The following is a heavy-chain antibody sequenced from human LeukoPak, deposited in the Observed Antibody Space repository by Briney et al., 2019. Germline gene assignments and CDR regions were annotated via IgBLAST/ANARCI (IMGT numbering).Heavy chain of an antibody. Sequence: PSETLSLTCAVYGGSFSGDYWSWIRQPPGKGLEWIREINHSGSTNYNPSLKSRVTISVDTSKNQFSLKLSSVTAADTAVYYCARGQQWGIYYFDYWGQGTLVTVSS. V-gene: IGHV4-34*01. CDR1: GGSFSGDY. CDR2: INHSGST. J-gene: IGHJ4*02. CDR3: ARGQQWGIYYFDY. D-gene: IGHD1-26*01.